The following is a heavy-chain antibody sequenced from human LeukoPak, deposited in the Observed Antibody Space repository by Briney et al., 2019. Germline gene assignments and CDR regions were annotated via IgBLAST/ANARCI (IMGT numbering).Heavy chain of an antibody. Sequence: ASVKVSCKTSGYFFPSYGISWVRQAPGQGLEWIGWITPSNGNTHYAQNFQGRVTVTTDTSTSTVYMELGSLRSDDTAVYYCARASEDSRGHYQGFDSWGQGTLVTVSS. V-gene: IGHV1-18*01. CDR1: GYFFPSYG. J-gene: IGHJ4*02. D-gene: IGHD3-22*01. CDR3: ARASEDSRGHYQGFDS. CDR2: ITPSNGNT.